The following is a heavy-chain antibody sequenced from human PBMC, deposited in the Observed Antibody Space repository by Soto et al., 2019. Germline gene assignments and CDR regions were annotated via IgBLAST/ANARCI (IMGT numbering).Heavy chain of an antibody. D-gene: IGHD1-26*01. CDR1: GFTFSTYD. Sequence: PGGSLRLSCAASGFTFSTYDMNWVCQAPGKGLEWISFISTSSSYIYYADSVKGRFTISRDNAKNSLYLQMSSLRAEDTAVYYCARDSRKGSYPDAFDIWGQGTMVTVSS. CDR3: ARDSRKGSYPDAFDI. CDR2: ISTSSSYI. J-gene: IGHJ3*02. V-gene: IGHV3-21*01.